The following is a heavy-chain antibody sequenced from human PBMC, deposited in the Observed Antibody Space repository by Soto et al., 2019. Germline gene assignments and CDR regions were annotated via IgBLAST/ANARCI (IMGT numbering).Heavy chain of an antibody. D-gene: IGHD4-17*01. J-gene: IGHJ5*02. CDR1: GGTFSSYA. V-gene: IGHV1-69*01. CDR2: IIPIFGTA. CDR3: ARELIQTTVTTPWFDP. Sequence: QVQLVQSGAEVKKPGSSVKVSCKASGGTFSSYAISWVRQAPGQGLEWMGGIIPIFGTANYAQKFQGRVTITADEATSTAYMELSRRRSEGTAVYYCARELIQTTVTTPWFDPWGQGTLVTVSS.